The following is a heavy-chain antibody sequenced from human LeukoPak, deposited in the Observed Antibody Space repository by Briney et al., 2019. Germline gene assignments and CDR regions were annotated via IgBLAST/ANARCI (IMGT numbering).Heavy chain of an antibody. V-gene: IGHV1-69*13. CDR1: GGTFSSYA. D-gene: IGHD4-17*01. CDR3: AREGDYGDRGAFDI. Sequence: SVKVSCKASGGTFSSYAISWVRQAPGQGLEWMGGIIPIFGTANYAQKFQGRVTITADESTSTAYMELSSLRSEDTAAYYCAREGDYGDRGAFDIWGQGTMVTVSS. CDR2: IIPIFGTA. J-gene: IGHJ3*02.